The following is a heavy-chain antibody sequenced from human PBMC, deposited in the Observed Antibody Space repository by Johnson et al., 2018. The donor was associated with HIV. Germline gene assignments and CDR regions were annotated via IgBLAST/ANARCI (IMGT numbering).Heavy chain of an antibody. CDR3: AKTGGGAALDS. D-gene: IGHD3-16*01. J-gene: IGHJ3*02. CDR2: INAGGDT. Sequence: VQLVESGGGLVQPGGSLRLSCAASGIIVTGNFMSWVRQAPGKGLEWVSVINAGGDTYYADSVKGRFTISRDTSKKMLYLQMNSLRVDDTAVYYCAKTGGGAALDSWGQGTMVTVSS. CDR1: GIIVTGNF. V-gene: IGHV3-66*01.